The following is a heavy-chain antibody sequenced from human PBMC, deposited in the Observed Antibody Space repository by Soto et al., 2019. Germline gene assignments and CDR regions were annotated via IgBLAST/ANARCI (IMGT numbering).Heavy chain of an antibody. Sequence: QAQLVQSGAEAKRPGTSVKVSFKVSGYTFTNYFHWIRQAPGQGLEWMGWMKPNDGDTEYARKFQGRVTLTRDPCITTAYMELSSMTSVATGVYYCARENWSYVDWGQGTLVTGAS. J-gene: IGHJ4*02. CDR3: ARENWSYVD. CDR2: MKPNDGDT. CDR1: GYTFTNY. V-gene: IGHV1-2*02. D-gene: IGHD1-26*01.